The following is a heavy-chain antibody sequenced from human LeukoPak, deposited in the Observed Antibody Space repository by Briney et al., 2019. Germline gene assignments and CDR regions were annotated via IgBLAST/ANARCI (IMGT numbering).Heavy chain of an antibody. Sequence: ASVKVSCKASGYTFTNYAIHWVRQAPGQKLEWMGWMNPNSGNTGYAQKFQGRVTITRNTSISTAYMELSSLRPEDTAVYYCARVMYSSSSDDYFDYWGQGTLVTVSS. CDR3: ARVMYSSSSDDYFDY. CDR2: MNPNSGNT. V-gene: IGHV1-8*03. D-gene: IGHD6-6*01. CDR1: GYTFTNYA. J-gene: IGHJ4*02.